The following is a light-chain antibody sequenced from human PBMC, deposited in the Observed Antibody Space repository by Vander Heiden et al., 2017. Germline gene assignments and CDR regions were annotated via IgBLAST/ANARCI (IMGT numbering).Light chain of an antibody. CDR2: LGS. CDR3: MQALQTPRT. CDR1: QSILHRNGNNY. Sequence: DIVMTQSPLSLPVTPGEPASISCRSSQSILHRNGNNYLDWYLQKPGQPPQLLIYLGSNRASGVPDRFSGSGSGTDFTLKVSRVETEDVGVYYCMQALQTPRTFGQGTKLEIK. J-gene: IGKJ2*02. V-gene: IGKV2-28*01.